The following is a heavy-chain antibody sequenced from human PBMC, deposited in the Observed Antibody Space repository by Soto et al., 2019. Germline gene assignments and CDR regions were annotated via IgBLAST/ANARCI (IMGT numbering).Heavy chain of an antibody. J-gene: IGHJ4*02. CDR1: TGSISNYY. Sequence: SETLSLTCTVSTGSISNYYWSWIRQPPGKGLEWIGYVYYSGDTNYNPSLKSRVTISLDTSKTQFSLTLTSVTAADTAVYYCARDDCGTTTCGFDYWGQGALVTVSS. D-gene: IGHD2-2*01. CDR3: ARDDCGTTTCGFDY. V-gene: IGHV4-59*01. CDR2: VYYSGDT.